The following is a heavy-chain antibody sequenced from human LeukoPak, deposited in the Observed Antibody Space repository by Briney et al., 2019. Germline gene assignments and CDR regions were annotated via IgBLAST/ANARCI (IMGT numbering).Heavy chain of an antibody. CDR3: ARDPGSSWYGGLEY. V-gene: IGHV3-21*01. J-gene: IGHJ4*02. Sequence: GGSLRLSCAASGFTFSSYSMNWVRQAPGEGLERVSSISSSSSYIYYADSVKCRFTISRDNAKNSLYLQMNSLRAEDTAVYYCARDPGSSWYGGLEYWGQGTLVTVSS. CDR1: GFTFSSYS. D-gene: IGHD6-13*01. CDR2: ISSSSSYI.